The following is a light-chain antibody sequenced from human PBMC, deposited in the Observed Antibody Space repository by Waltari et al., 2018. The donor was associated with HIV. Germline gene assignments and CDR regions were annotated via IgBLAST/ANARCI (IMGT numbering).Light chain of an antibody. CDR1: QSISTW. J-gene: IGKJ2*01. CDR3: QQYNTYRYT. Sequence: DIQMTQSPSTLSASVGDRVTIAGRASQSISTWLAWYQQKPGQAPKLLIYKASDLDSAVPSRFSGSGSGTEFTLTINSLQPDDFATYYCQQYNTYRYTFGQGTKLEIK. V-gene: IGKV1-5*03. CDR2: KAS.